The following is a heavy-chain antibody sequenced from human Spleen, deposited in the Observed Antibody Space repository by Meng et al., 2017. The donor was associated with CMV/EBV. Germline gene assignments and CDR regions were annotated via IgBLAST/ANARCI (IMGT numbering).Heavy chain of an antibody. D-gene: IGHD2-2*01. Sequence: ASVKVSCKASGYTFTGYYMHWVLQAPGQGLEWMGWINPNSGGTNYAQKFQGRVTMTRDTSISTAYMELSRLRSDDTAVYYCASGYCSSTSCYENWFDPWGQGTLVTVSS. CDR3: ASGYCSSTSCYENWFDP. J-gene: IGHJ5*02. CDR2: INPNSGGT. CDR1: GYTFTGYY. V-gene: IGHV1-2*02.